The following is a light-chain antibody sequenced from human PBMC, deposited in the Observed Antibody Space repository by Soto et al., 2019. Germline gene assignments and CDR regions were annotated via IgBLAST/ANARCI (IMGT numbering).Light chain of an antibody. V-gene: IGKV3-15*01. CDR1: QSVSSS. J-gene: IGKJ1*01. Sequence: EIVVTQSPATLSVSPGERVTLSCRASQSVSSSFACYQQRPGQAPRLLIYDTATRAAGIAARFSGRGSGTEFTLAISRLQSEDSAVYYCQQYVHWPPGAFGQGTTVEIK. CDR2: DTA. CDR3: QQYVHWPPGA.